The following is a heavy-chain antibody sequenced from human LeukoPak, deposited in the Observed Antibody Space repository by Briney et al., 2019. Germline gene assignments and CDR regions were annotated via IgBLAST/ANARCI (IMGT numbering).Heavy chain of an antibody. V-gene: IGHV1-69*13. CDR3: ARGEVPPHYFDY. J-gene: IGHJ4*02. Sequence: GASVKVSCQASVGTFSSYAISWVGQPPGQGLEWVGGIILIFGTANYAQKFQGRVTITADESTNTAYMELSSLRSEDTAVYYCARGEVPPHYFDYWGQGTLVTVSS. CDR1: VGTFSSYA. CDR2: IILIFGTA.